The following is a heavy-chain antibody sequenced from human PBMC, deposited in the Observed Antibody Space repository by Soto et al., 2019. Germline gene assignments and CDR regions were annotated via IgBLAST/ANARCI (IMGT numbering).Heavy chain of an antibody. CDR2: ISGNDENK. Sequence: AASVKVSCKASEFNFISHAMNWVRQAPGGGLEWVADISGNDENKHYADSVKGRFTISRDNSKNTLYLQMTGLRAEDTAMYYCARNVYYDGSGFNDYWGHGTLVTVSS. J-gene: IGHJ4*01. D-gene: IGHD3-22*01. CDR1: EFNFISHA. V-gene: IGHV3-23*01. CDR3: ARNVYYDGSGFNDY.